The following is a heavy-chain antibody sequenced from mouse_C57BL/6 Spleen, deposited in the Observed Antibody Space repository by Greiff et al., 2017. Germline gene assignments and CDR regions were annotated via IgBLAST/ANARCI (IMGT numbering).Heavy chain of an antibody. CDR1: GYSITSGYY. V-gene: IGHV3-6*01. Sequence: EVHLVESGPGLVKPSQSLSLTCSVTGYSITSGYYWNWIRQFPGNKLEWMGYISYDGSNNYNPSLKNRISITRDTSKNQFFLKLNYVTTEDTATYYCARSYHYAMDYWGQGTSVTVSS. D-gene: IGHD2-10*01. J-gene: IGHJ4*01. CDR2: ISYDGSN. CDR3: ARSYHYAMDY.